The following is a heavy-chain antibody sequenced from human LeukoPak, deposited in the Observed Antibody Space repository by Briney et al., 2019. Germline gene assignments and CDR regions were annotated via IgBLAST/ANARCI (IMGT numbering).Heavy chain of an antibody. CDR3: ARVGVRFGELLMGDYYMDV. V-gene: IGHV4-61*02. CDR2: IYTSGST. D-gene: IGHD3-10*01. Sequence: PSETLSLTCTVSGGSISSGSYYWRWIRQPAGKGLEWIVRIYTSGSTNYNPSLKSRVTISVDTSKNQFSLKLSSVTAADTAVYYCARVGVRFGELLMGDYYMDVWGKGTTVTISS. J-gene: IGHJ6*03. CDR1: GGSISSGSYY.